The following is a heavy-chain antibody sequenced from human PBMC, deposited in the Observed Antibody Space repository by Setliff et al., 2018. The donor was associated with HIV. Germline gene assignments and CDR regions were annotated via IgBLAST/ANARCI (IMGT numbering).Heavy chain of an antibody. CDR1: GYSFIGYY. J-gene: IGHJ4*02. Sequence: GASVKVSCKASGYSFIGYYIHWLRQARGHGLEWMGWMHVKDGETDYAQKFQGRVTMIRDMSISTAYMEVSRLRSDDTAVYYCARDRTQTGISMVRGRIVDPARYPLDYWGQGTLVTVSS. V-gene: IGHV1-2*02. CDR2: MHVKDGET. D-gene: IGHD3-10*01. CDR3: ARDRTQTGISMVRGRIVDPARYPLDY.